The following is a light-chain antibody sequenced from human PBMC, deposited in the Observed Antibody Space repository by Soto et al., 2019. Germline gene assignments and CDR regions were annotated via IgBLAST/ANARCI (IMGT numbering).Light chain of an antibody. V-gene: IGLV1-47*01. J-gene: IGLJ2*01. CDR3: AAWDDSLSGRV. CDR1: SSNIGSNY. Sequence: QSVLTQPPSASGTPGQRVTISFSGSSSNIGSNYVYWYQQLPGTAPKPLIYRNNQRPSGVPDRFSGSKSGTSASLAISGLRSEDEADYYCAAWDDSLSGRVFGGGTKLTVL. CDR2: RNN.